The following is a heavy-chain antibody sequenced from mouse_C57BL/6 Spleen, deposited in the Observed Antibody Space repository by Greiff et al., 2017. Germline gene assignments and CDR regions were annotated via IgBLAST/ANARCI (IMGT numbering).Heavy chain of an antibody. Sequence: VQLQQPGTELVKPGASVKLSCKASGYTFTSYWMHWVKQRPGQGLGWIGNINPSNGGTNYNEKFKSKATLTVDKASSTAYMQLSRLTSEDSAVYYCARSPGGKACFAYWGQGTLVTVSA. CDR1: GYTFTSYW. D-gene: IGHD1-1*02. CDR2: INPSNGGT. J-gene: IGHJ3*01. V-gene: IGHV1-53*01. CDR3: ARSPGGKACFAY.